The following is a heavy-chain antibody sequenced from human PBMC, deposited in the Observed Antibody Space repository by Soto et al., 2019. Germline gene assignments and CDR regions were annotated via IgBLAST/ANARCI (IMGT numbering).Heavy chain of an antibody. D-gene: IGHD6-13*01. CDR2: ISAYNGNT. CDR1: SYTFASYG. Sequence: QVQLVQSGAEVKKPGASVKVSCKASSYTFASYGISWVRQAPGQGLEWMGWISAYNGNTNYAQKLQGRVTMTTDTAMSIAYMELRRVRSDDSPVYYCAIVIAAATDFDYWGEGTLVTVSS. CDR3: AIVIAAATDFDY. V-gene: IGHV1-18*01. J-gene: IGHJ4*02.